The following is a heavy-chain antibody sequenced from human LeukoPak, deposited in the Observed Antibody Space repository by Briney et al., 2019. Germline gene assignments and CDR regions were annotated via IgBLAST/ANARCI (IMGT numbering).Heavy chain of an antibody. D-gene: IGHD1-14*01. Sequence: ASVKVSCKASGYTFTSYGICWVRQAPGQGLEWMGWISAYNGNTNYAQKLQGRVTMTTDTSTSTAYMELRSLRSDDTAVYYCAREERRRKAIYYYYGMDVWGQGTTVTVSS. CDR1: GYTFTSYG. CDR2: ISAYNGNT. CDR3: AREERRRKAIYYYYGMDV. V-gene: IGHV1-18*01. J-gene: IGHJ6*02.